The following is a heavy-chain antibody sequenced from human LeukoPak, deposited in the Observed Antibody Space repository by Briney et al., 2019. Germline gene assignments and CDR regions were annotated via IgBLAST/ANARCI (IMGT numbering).Heavy chain of an antibody. Sequence: GGSLRLSCAASGFTFSSYAMHWVRQAPGKGLEWVVVISYDGSNKYYADSVKGRFTISRDNSKNTLYLQMDSLRAEDTAVYYCARVGNQYYFDYWGQGTLVTVSS. D-gene: IGHD1-14*01. CDR3: ARVGNQYYFDY. CDR1: GFTFSSYA. V-gene: IGHV3-30-3*01. CDR2: ISYDGSNK. J-gene: IGHJ4*02.